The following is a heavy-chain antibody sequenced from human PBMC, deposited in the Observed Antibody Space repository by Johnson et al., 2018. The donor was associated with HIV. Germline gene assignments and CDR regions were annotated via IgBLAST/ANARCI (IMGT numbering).Heavy chain of an antibody. CDR1: GFTFSSYA. V-gene: IGHV3-23*04. Sequence: EVQLVESGGGLVQPGGSLRLSCAASGFTFSSYAMSWVRQAPGKGLEWVSSISGSGGNTYYAYSVKGRFTISSDNSKNTLYLQMNSLRAEDTAVYYCARSPGYSLLDAFDIWGQGTMVTVSA. CDR2: ISGSGGNT. CDR3: ARSPGYSLLDAFDI. D-gene: IGHD1-26*01. J-gene: IGHJ3*02.